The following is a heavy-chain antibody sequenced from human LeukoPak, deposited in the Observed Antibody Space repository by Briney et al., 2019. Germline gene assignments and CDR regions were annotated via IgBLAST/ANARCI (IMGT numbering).Heavy chain of an antibody. CDR3: TKGSNTWPSLFDY. CDR1: GFNFEDYT. CDR2: INWDGGST. Sequence: GGSLRLSCAASGFNFEDYTMHWVRQTPGKGLEWVSLINWDGGSTCYADSVKGRFAISRDNNKNSLYLQMTSLRTEDTALYYCTKGSNTWPSLFDYWGQGTLVTVSS. J-gene: IGHJ4*02. V-gene: IGHV3-43*01. D-gene: IGHD2-2*02.